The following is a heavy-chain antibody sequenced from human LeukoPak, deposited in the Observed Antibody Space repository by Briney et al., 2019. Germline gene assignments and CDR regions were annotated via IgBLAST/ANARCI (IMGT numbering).Heavy chain of an antibody. CDR3: ARDGPLSGWYTFRVTRDFDY. V-gene: IGHV1-18*01. J-gene: IGHJ4*02. Sequence: GASVKVSCKASGYTFTSYGISWVRQAPGQGLEWMGWISAYNGNTNYAQKLQGRVTMTTDTSTSTAYMELRSLRSDDTAVYYCARDGPLSGWYTFRVTRDFDYWGQGTLVTVSS. CDR1: GYTFTSYG. CDR2: ISAYNGNT. D-gene: IGHD6-19*01.